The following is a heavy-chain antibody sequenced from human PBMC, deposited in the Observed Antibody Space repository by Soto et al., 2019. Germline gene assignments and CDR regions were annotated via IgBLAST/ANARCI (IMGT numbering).Heavy chain of an antibody. CDR2: IIPIFGTA. Sequence: SVKVSCKASGGTFSSYAISWVRQAPGQGLEWMGGIIPIFGTANYAQKFQGRVTITADESTSTAYMVLSSLRSEDTAVYYCPRGTAARPLDEYYYYVGMDVWGQGTTVTVSS. J-gene: IGHJ6*02. CDR3: PRGTAARPLDEYYYYVGMDV. D-gene: IGHD6-6*01. V-gene: IGHV1-69*13. CDR1: GGTFSSYA.